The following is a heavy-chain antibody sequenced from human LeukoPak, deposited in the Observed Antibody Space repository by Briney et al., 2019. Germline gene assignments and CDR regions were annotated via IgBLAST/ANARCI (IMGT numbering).Heavy chain of an antibody. D-gene: IGHD6-19*01. J-gene: IGHJ4*02. V-gene: IGHV4-59*01. CDR1: GGSLSSSY. CDR3: ARETSLTGYASGLGFNY. CDR2: IYDSGNT. Sequence: SETLSLTCTVSGGSLSSSYWSWLRPPPGKGLEGMGYIYDSGNTNYNPSLQSRVTISIDTSKNQYSLRFTSVTAADMATYYCARETSLTGYASGLGFNYWGPGILVTVSS.